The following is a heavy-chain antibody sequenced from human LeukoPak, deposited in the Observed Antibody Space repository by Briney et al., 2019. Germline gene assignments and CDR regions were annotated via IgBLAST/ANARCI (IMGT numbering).Heavy chain of an antibody. CDR2: INHSGST. CDR1: GGSFSGYY. J-gene: IGHJ4*02. Sequence: SETLSLTCAVYGGSFSGYYCSWIRQPPGKGLEWIGEINHSGSTNYNPSLKSRVTISVDTSKNQFSLKLSSVTAADTAVYYCARGVDIVVVVAATRMPALDYWGQGTLVTVSP. D-gene: IGHD2-15*01. V-gene: IGHV4-34*01. CDR3: ARGVDIVVVVAATRMPALDY.